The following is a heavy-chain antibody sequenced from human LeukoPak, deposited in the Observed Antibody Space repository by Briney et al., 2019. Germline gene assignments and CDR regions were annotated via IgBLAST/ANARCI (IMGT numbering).Heavy chain of an antibody. J-gene: IGHJ3*02. D-gene: IGHD3-22*01. Sequence: GASAKVSCKASGYTFTGYYMHWVRQAPGQGLEWMGWINPNSRGTNYAQKFQGRVTMTRDTSISTAYMELSRLRSDDTAVYYCARGRNYYDSSGYYYEGDAFDIWGQGTMVTVSS. CDR2: INPNSRGT. CDR1: GYTFTGYY. CDR3: ARGRNYYDSSGYYYEGDAFDI. V-gene: IGHV1-2*02.